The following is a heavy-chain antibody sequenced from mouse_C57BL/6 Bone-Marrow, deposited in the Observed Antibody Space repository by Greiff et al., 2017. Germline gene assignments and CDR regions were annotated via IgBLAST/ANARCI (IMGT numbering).Heavy chain of an antibody. J-gene: IGHJ3*01. CDR3: ARAGAGAFAY. CDR1: GYTFTSSG. CDR2: IYPRSGNT. V-gene: IGHV1-81*01. Sequence: QVQLQQSGAELARPGASVKLSCKASGYTFTSSGISWVKQRTGQGLEWIGEIYPRSGNTYYNEKFKGKATLTADKSSSTAYMELRSLTSEDSAVYVCARAGAGAFAYWGQGTLVTVSA. D-gene: IGHD3-3*01.